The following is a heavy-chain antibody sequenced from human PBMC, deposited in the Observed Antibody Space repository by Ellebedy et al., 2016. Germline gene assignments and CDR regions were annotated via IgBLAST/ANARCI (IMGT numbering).Heavy chain of an antibody. CDR1: GGSISSSSYY. V-gene: IGHV4-39*07. CDR3: ARAKRGRFGELLPDPDFDP. D-gene: IGHD3-10*01. J-gene: IGHJ5*02. Sequence: SETLSLXXTVSGGSISSSSYYWGWIRQPPGKGLEWIGSIYYSGSTYYNPSLKSRVTISVDTSKNQFSLKLSSVTAADTAVYYCARAKRGRFGELLPDPDFDPWGQGTLVTVSS. CDR2: IYYSGST.